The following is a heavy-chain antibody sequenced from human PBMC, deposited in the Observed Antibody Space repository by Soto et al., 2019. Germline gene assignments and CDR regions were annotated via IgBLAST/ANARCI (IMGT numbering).Heavy chain of an antibody. CDR2: IYTSGST. J-gene: IGHJ4*02. D-gene: IGHD6-19*01. V-gene: IGHV4-4*07. Sequence: PSETLSLTCTVSGGSISSYYWSWIRQPAGKGLEWIGRIYTSGSTNYNPSLKSRVTMSVDTSKNQFSLKLSSVTAADTAVYYCARSPHRYGSGWCFDYWGRGTLVTVSS. CDR3: ARSPHRYGSGWCFDY. CDR1: GGSISSYY.